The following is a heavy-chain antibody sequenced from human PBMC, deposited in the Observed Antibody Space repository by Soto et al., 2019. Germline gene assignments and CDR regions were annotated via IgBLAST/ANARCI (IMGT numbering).Heavy chain of an antibody. V-gene: IGHV3-33*01. Sequence: GGSLRLSCAASGFTFSTYGMHWVRQAPGKGLEWVAVVWYDGSSKYYADSVAGRFTISRDNSNNTMYLQMNSLRAEDTAVYYCARDSGYCSGGSCYPDAFDVWGQGTMVTVSS. J-gene: IGHJ3*01. CDR3: ARDSGYCSGGSCYPDAFDV. CDR1: GFTFSTYG. D-gene: IGHD2-15*01. CDR2: VWYDGSSK.